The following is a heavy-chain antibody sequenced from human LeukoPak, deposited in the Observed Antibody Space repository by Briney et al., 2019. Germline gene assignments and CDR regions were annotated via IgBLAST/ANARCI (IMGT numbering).Heavy chain of an antibody. D-gene: IGHD1-26*01. CDR2: INPSGSST. J-gene: IGHJ5*02. Sequence: ASVKVSCKASGYTFTSYYMHWVRQAPAQGLEWMGLINPSGSSTSYAQKFQGRLSLTRDMSTSTDYMELSSLRSEDTAVYYCARDNSVGDTAWWFDPWGQGTLVSVSS. CDR3: ARDNSVGDTAWWFDP. CDR1: GYTFTSYY. V-gene: IGHV1-46*01.